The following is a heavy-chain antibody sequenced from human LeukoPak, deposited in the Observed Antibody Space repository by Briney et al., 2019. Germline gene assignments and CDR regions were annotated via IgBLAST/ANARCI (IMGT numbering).Heavy chain of an antibody. CDR3: AKARYGDYYFDY. Sequence: GGSLRLSCAASGFTFSSYGMHWVRQAPGKGLEWVAVISYDGSNKYYADSVKGRFTISRDNSKNTLYLQMNSLRAEDTAVYYCAKARYGDYYFDYWGQGTLVTVSS. V-gene: IGHV3-30*18. D-gene: IGHD4-17*01. CDR2: ISYDGSNK. CDR1: GFTFSSYG. J-gene: IGHJ4*02.